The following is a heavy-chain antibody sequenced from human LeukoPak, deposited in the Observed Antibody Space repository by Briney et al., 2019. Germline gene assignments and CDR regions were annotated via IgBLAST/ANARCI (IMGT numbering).Heavy chain of an antibody. CDR3: ARGAFPLTWGSGSWFDP. CDR1: GGTFSSYA. D-gene: IGHD1-26*01. J-gene: IGHJ5*02. CDR2: IIPIFGTA. V-gene: IGHV1-69*13. Sequence: SVKVSCKASGGTFSSYAISWVRQAPGQGLEWMGGIIPIFGTANYAQKFQGRVTITADESTSTAYMELSSLRSEDTAVYYCARGAFPLTWGSGSWFDPWGQGTLVTVSS.